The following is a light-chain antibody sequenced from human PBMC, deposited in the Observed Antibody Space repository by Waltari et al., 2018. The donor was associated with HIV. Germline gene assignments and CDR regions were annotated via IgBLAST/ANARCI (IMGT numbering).Light chain of an antibody. V-gene: IGLV3-19*01. Sequence: CQGDSLRSYYASWYQQKPGQAPVLVKYGKNNRPSGIPDRFSGSSSGNTASLTITGAQAEDEADYYCNSRDSSGNHHVFGTGTKVTVL. CDR1: SLRSYY. CDR2: GKN. J-gene: IGLJ1*01. CDR3: NSRDSSGNHHV.